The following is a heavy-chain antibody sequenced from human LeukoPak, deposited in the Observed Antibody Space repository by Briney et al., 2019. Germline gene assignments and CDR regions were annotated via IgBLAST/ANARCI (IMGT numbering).Heavy chain of an antibody. CDR3: AKDPDCTSGVCYAFFDY. J-gene: IGHJ4*02. Sequence: GGSLRLSCAASGFTVSSNYMSWVRQAPGKGLEWVSAISGSGGSTYYADSVKGRFTISRDNSKNTLYLQMNSLRAEDTAVYYCAKDPDCTSGVCYAFFDYWGQGTLVTVSS. CDR2: ISGSGGST. CDR1: GFTVSSNY. D-gene: IGHD2-8*01. V-gene: IGHV3-23*01.